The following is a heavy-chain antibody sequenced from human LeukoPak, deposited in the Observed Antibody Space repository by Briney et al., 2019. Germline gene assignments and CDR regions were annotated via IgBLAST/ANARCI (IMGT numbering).Heavy chain of an antibody. V-gene: IGHV5-51*01. CDR1: GYIFTSYW. CDR2: IYPRDSDT. Sequence: ESLKVSCKGSGYIFTSYWIGWVRQMPGKGLEWMGIIYPRDSDTRYSPSFQGQVTISADKSISTAYLQWSSLKASDTAMYYCGRPGILGDNPYWGQGTLVTVSS. J-gene: IGHJ4*02. CDR3: GRPGILGDNPY. D-gene: IGHD1-26*01.